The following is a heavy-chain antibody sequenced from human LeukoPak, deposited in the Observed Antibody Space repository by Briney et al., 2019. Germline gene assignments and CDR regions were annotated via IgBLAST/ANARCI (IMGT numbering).Heavy chain of an antibody. CDR3: ARVCLYDSSGCVDY. CDR1: GFTFSSYD. D-gene: IGHD3-22*01. V-gene: IGHV3-13*01. CDR2: IGTAGDT. J-gene: IGHJ4*02. Sequence: PGGSLRLSCAASGFTFSSYDMHWVRQATGKGLEWVSAIGTAGDTYYPDSVKGRFTISRDNSKNTLYLQMNSLRAEDTAVYYCARVCLYDSSGCVDYWGQGTLVTVSS.